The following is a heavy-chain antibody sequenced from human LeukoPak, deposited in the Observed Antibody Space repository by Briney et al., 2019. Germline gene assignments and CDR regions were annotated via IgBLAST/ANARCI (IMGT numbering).Heavy chain of an antibody. CDR2: IKGDGSST. J-gene: IGHJ4*02. CDR1: GFTFSTYW. CDR3: ARASTTVPNLLDY. V-gene: IGHV3-74*01. Sequence: GGSLRLSCAASGFTFSTYWMHWVRQAPGKGLVWVSRIKGDGSSTIYADSVKGRFTISRDNSKNTLYLQTSSLRAEDTAVYYCARASTTVPNLLDYWGQGTLVTVST. D-gene: IGHD4-17*01.